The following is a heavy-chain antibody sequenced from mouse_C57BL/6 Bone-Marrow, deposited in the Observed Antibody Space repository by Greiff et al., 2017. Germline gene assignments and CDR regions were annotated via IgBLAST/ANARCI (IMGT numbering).Heavy chain of an antibody. CDR3: AKNDYGSFYAMDY. V-gene: IGHV2-5*01. CDR2: IWRGGST. CDR1: GFSLTSYG. Sequence: VQLQQSGPGLVQPSQSLSITCTVSGFSLTSYGVHWVRQSPGKGLEWLGVIWRGGSTDYNAAFMSRLSITKDNSKSQVFFKMNSLQADDTAIYYWAKNDYGSFYAMDYWGQGTSVTVSS. D-gene: IGHD1-1*01. J-gene: IGHJ4*01.